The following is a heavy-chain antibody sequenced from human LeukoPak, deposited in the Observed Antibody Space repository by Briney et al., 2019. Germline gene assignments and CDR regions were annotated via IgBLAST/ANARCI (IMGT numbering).Heavy chain of an antibody. J-gene: IGHJ3*02. V-gene: IGHV3-20*04. Sequence: GGSLRLSCAASGFTFDDYGMSWVRQAPGKGLEWVSGINWNGGSTGYADSVMGRFTISRDNSKNTLYLQMNSLRAEDTAVYYCAKISNYDSTGYDAFDIWGQGTMVTVSS. CDR2: INWNGGST. CDR1: GFTFDDYG. D-gene: IGHD3-22*01. CDR3: AKISNYDSTGYDAFDI.